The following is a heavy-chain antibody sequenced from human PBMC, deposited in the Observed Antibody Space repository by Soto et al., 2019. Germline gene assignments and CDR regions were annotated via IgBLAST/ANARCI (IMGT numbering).Heavy chain of an antibody. Sequence: SQTLSLTCAISGDSLSSNTAAWNWIRQSPTRGLEWLGRAYYRSKWYIDYEESVKSRITIIPDTSRNQISLQLNSLTPEDTAAYYCAPDQAVPDSIVGYDYGMGGCRRGT. D-gene: IGHD2-2*01. J-gene: IGHJ6*04. CDR2: AYYRSKWYI. V-gene: IGHV6-1*01. CDR1: GDSLSSNTAA. CDR3: APDQAVPDSIVGYDYGMGG.